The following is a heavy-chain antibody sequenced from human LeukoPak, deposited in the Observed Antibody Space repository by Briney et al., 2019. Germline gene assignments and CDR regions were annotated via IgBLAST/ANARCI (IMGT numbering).Heavy chain of an antibody. CDR2: IIPIFGTA. CDR1: GGTFSSYA. D-gene: IGHD6-6*01. Sequence: SVKVSCKASGGTFSSYAISWVRQAPGQGLEWMGGIIPIFGTANYAQKFQGRVTITTDESTSTAYMELSSLRSEDTAVYYCARDRPRKGYAFDIWGQGTMVTVSS. CDR3: ARDRPRKGYAFDI. V-gene: IGHV1-69*05. J-gene: IGHJ3*02.